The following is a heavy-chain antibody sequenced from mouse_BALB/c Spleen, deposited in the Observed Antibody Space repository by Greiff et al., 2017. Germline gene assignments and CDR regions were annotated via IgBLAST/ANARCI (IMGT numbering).Heavy chain of an antibody. V-gene: IGHV1S135*01. D-gene: IGHD1-1*01. J-gene: IGHJ1*01. Sequence: VQLQQSGPELMKPGASVKISCKASGYSFTSYYMHWVKQSHGKSLEWIGYIDPFNGGTSYNQKFKGKATLTVDKSSSTAYMHLSSLTSEDSAVYYCARGSTVDYWYFDVWGAGTTVTVSS. CDR2: IDPFNGGT. CDR1: GYSFTSYY. CDR3: ARGSTVDYWYFDV.